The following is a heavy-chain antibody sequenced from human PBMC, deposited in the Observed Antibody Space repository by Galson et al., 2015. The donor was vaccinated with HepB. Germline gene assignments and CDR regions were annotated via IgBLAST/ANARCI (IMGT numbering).Heavy chain of an antibody. V-gene: IGHV3-30-3*01. CDR1: GFTFSSYA. J-gene: IGHJ6*02. CDR2: ISHDGSNK. D-gene: IGHD3-10*01. CDR3: ARGFYGSGSYFYYYYGMDV. Sequence: SLRLSCAASGFTFSSYAMHWVRQAPGKGLEWVAVISHDGSNKYYADSVKGRFTISRDNSKNTLYLQMNSLRAEDTAVYYCARGFYGSGSYFYYYYGMDVWGQGTTVTVSS.